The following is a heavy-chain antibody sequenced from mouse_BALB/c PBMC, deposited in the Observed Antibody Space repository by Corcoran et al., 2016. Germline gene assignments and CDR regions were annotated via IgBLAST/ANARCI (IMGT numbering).Heavy chain of an antibody. J-gene: IGHJ3*01. Sequence: EVQLQQSGPELVKPGASVKISCKTSGYTFTEYTMHWVKQSHGKSLEWIGGVNPNNGGTSYKQKFKGKATFTVDKSSSTAYMELRSRTSEESAVYYCARTYYGSTWFAYWGQGTLVTVSA. CDR3: ARTYYGSTWFAY. CDR1: GYTFTEYT. CDR2: VNPNNGGT. V-gene: IGHV1-18*01. D-gene: IGHD1-1*01.